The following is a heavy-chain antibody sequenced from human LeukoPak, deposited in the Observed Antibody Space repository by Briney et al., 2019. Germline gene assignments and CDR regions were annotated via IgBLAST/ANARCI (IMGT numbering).Heavy chain of an antibody. CDR1: GYSISSGYY. Sequence: PSETLSLTCTVSGYSISSGYYWGWVRQPPGTGLEWVGSIYHSGSAYYNPSLKSRVTISVDTSKNQFSLKLSSVTAADTAVYYCARTRGYCSGGSCYGVNWFDPWGQGTLVTVSS. CDR2: IYHSGSA. CDR3: ARTRGYCSGGSCYGVNWFDP. D-gene: IGHD2-15*01. J-gene: IGHJ5*02. V-gene: IGHV4-38-2*02.